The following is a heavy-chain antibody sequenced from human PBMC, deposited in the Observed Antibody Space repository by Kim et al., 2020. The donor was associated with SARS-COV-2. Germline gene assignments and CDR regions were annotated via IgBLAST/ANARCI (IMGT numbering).Heavy chain of an antibody. Sequence: GGSLRLSCAASGFTFSSYGMHWVRQAPGKGLEWVAVISYDGSNKYYADSVKGRFTISRDNSKNTLYLQMNSLRAEDTAVYYCAKDPGGTDYGVTYEGAFDYWGQGTLVTVSS. CDR1: GFTFSSYG. V-gene: IGHV3-30*18. CDR3: AKDPGGTDYGVTYEGAFDY. D-gene: IGHD4-17*01. J-gene: IGHJ4*02. CDR2: ISYDGSNK.